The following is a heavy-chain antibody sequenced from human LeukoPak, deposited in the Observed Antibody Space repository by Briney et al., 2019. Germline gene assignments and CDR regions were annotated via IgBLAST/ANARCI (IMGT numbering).Heavy chain of an antibody. CDR2: IYYSGGT. CDR3: ARQQWLRNPLDY. Sequence: SETLSLTCTVSGGSISSSSYSWAWIRRPPGKGLEWIGSIYYSGGTYHNPSLKSRVTISVDTSKNQISLKLNSVTAADTAVYYCARQQWLRNPLDYWGQGTLVTVSS. J-gene: IGHJ4*02. V-gene: IGHV4-39*01. D-gene: IGHD6-19*01. CDR1: GGSISSSSYS.